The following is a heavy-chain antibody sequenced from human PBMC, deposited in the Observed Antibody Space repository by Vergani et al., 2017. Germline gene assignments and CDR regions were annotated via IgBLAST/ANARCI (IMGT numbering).Heavy chain of an antibody. Sequence: QVQLQESGPGLVKPSETLSLTCAVSGFSIDNGYYWDWIRPPPGKGLEWIGSIYLTGRTHFNPSLKSRVTISVDTSNNHFSLRLNSLTAADTAVYYCARGSRAEGGSVPDKWGQGTLVTVSS. CDR3: ARGSRAEGGSVPDK. CDR2: IYLTGRT. D-gene: IGHD6-13*01. V-gene: IGHV4-38-2*01. CDR1: GFSIDNGYY. J-gene: IGHJ4*02.